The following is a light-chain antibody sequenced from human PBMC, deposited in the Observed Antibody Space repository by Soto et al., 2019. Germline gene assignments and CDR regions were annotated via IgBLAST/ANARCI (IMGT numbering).Light chain of an antibody. CDR3: QQYNQWPIT. Sequence: ERVMTQSPATLSVSPGERATLSCRASQSVGSNLAWYRQKPGQAPRLLLYRISVRAADVPTRFSGSGSETEFTLTITSLQSEDFGTYYCQQYNQWPITFGQGTRLEIK. CDR1: QSVGSN. CDR2: RIS. V-gene: IGKV3-15*01. J-gene: IGKJ5*01.